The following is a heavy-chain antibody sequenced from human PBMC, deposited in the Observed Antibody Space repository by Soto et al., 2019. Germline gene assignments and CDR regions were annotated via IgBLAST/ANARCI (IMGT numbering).Heavy chain of an antibody. V-gene: IGHV3-48*02. Sequence: GGSLRLSCAASGFTFSSHSMSWVRQAPGKGLEWVSYISGSGRTIYYADSVKGRFSISRDNAKNSLYLQMNSLRDDDTAVYYCARGITIYGVDQYYFDYWGQGALVTVSS. CDR1: GFTFSSHS. J-gene: IGHJ4*02. CDR2: ISGSGRTI. CDR3: ARGITIYGVDQYYFDY. D-gene: IGHD3-3*01.